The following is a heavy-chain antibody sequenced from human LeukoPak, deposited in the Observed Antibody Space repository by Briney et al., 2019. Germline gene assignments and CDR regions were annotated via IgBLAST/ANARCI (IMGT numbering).Heavy chain of an antibody. J-gene: IGHJ4*02. Sequence: ASVKVSCKSPGGPFRNFVVSWVRQAPGQGLEWMGWISAYNGNTNYAQKLQGRVTMTTDTSTSTAYMELRSLRSDDTAVYYCARVWDIVVVPAAEDYWGQGTLVTVSS. CDR2: ISAYNGNT. CDR1: GGPFRNFV. D-gene: IGHD2-2*01. V-gene: IGHV1-18*01. CDR3: ARVWDIVVVPAAEDY.